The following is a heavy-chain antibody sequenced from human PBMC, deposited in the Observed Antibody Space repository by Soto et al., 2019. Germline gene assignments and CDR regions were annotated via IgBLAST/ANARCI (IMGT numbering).Heavy chain of an antibody. CDR1: GGSISNYY. CDR3: ATYHAGGAGRGR. CDR2: IYYTGST. D-gene: IGHD1-26*01. Sequence: SETLSLTCTVSGGSISNYYWSWIRQPPGKGLEWIGYIYYTGSTNYNPSLKSRVTISVDTSKNHFSLKLSSVTAADTAVYYCATYHAGGAGRGRWGQGTLVTVSS. V-gene: IGHV4-59*01. J-gene: IGHJ4*02.